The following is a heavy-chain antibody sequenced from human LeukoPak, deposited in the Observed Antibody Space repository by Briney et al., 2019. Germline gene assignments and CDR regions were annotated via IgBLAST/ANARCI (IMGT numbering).Heavy chain of an antibody. Sequence: GGSLRLSCAASGFTFSSYAMHWVRQAPGKGLEYVSAISSNGGSTYYANSVKGRFTISRDNSKNTLYLQMGSPRAEDMAVYYCAREGGDDYYDSSGYYTAYDYWGQGTLVTVSS. CDR3: AREGGDDYYDSSGYYTAYDY. CDR2: ISSNGGST. D-gene: IGHD3-22*01. J-gene: IGHJ4*02. V-gene: IGHV3-64*01. CDR1: GFTFSSYA.